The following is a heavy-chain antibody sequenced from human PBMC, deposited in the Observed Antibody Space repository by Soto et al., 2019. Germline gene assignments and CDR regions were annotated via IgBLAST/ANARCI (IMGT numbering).Heavy chain of an antibody. CDR3: ASGSSLPRRENWFDP. D-gene: IGHD3-10*01. CDR2: ISAYNGNT. Sequence: ASVTVSCQASGYTFTSYGISWVRQAPGQGLEWMGWISAYNGNTNYAQTLQGRVTMTTDTSPSTAYMELMSLRSDDKAFSYCASGSSLPRRENWFDPWGQGTLVTVSS. J-gene: IGHJ5*02. V-gene: IGHV1-18*01. CDR1: GYTFTSYG.